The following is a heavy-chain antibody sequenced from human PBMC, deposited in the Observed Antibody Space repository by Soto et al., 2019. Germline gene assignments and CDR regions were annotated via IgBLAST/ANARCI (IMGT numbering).Heavy chain of an antibody. J-gene: IGHJ4*02. V-gene: IGHV3-66*01. CDR3: AKSSLSGPGAYLDY. Sequence: GGSLRLSCAASGFTVSSNYMSWVRQAPGKGLEWVSVIYSGGSAYYADSVKGRFTISRDNSKNTLYLQMNSLRAEDTAVYYCAKSSLSGPGAYLDYWGQGTLVTVSS. CDR1: GFTVSSNY. D-gene: IGHD6-6*01. CDR2: IYSGGSA.